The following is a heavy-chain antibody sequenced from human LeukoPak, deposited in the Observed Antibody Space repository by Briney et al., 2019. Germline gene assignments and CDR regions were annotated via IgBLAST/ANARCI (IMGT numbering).Heavy chain of an antibody. V-gene: IGHV3-7*01. D-gene: IGHD2-2*01. CDR3: ARMPRGPDV. J-gene: IGHJ6*04. CDR2: INQDGSEK. Sequence: GGSLRLSCVTSGFTFSRNWMSWVRQAPGKGLEWVANINQDGSEKSHVDSVKGRFSISRDNAKSSVHLQMNSLRAEDTAVYYCARMPRGPDVWGKGTTVTVSS. CDR1: GFTFSRNW.